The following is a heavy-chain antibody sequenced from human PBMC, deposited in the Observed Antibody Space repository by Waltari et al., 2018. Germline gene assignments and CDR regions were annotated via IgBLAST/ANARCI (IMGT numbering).Heavy chain of an antibody. D-gene: IGHD1-26*01. CDR2: IYTSGST. J-gene: IGHJ3*02. Sequence: VQLQESGPGLVKPSANLSLTCSVSGGSISRYYWSWIRQPAGKGLEWIGRIYTSGSTNYNPSLKSRVTMAVDASKNQFSLKLTSVTAADTAVYYCSGGRWELQYNAFDIWGQGTMVTVSS. CDR1: GGSISRYY. CDR3: SGGRWELQYNAFDI. V-gene: IGHV4-4*07.